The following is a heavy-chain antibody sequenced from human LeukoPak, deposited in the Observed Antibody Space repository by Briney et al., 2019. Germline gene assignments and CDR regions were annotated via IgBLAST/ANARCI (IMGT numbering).Heavy chain of an antibody. J-gene: IGHJ4*02. CDR2: IDYRGGT. Sequence: SETPSLTCSVSGGSVSRTYYSWGWIRQPPGKGLEWIGSIDYRGGTHFSPSLESRVTISVDTSQNQFSLRLMSVTAADTGVYYCARQELWFRSWGQGTLVTVSS. CDR1: GGSVSRTYYS. D-gene: IGHD3-16*01. V-gene: IGHV4-39*01. CDR3: ARQELWFRS.